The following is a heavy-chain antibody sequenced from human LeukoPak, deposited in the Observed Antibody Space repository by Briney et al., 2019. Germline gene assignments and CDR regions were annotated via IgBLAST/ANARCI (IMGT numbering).Heavy chain of an antibody. Sequence: GGSLRLSCAASGFTFSSYWVTWVRQAPGKGLEWVANIKEDGSEKYYVDSVEGRFTISRDNAKNSLYLQMNGLRAEDTAVYYCASYHGYTISWPYWGQGTLVTVSS. CDR3: ASYHGYTISWPY. V-gene: IGHV3-7*02. D-gene: IGHD2-2*02. CDR2: IKEDGSEK. J-gene: IGHJ4*02. CDR1: GFTFSSYW.